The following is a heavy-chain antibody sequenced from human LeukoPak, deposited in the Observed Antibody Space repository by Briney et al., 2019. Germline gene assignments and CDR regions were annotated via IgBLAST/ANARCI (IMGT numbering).Heavy chain of an antibody. CDR1: GCTFSSYW. D-gene: IGHD3-10*02. CDR3: ARDSLFSFDY. V-gene: IGHV3-7*01. J-gene: IGHJ4*02. Sequence: GGCLRLSCAASGCTFSSYWMSWVRQAPGKGLEWVANIKQDGSEKYYVDSVKGRFTISRDNAKNSLYLQMNSLRAEDTAVYYCARDSLFSFDYWGQGTLVTVSS. CDR2: IKQDGSEK.